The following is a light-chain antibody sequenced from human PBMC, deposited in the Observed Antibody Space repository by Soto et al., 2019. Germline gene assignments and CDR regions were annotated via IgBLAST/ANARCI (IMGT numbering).Light chain of an antibody. Sequence: EMVLTQSPVTLSVSPGERATLSCRASQSVSSNLVWYQHRPGQAHRLLIFGASTRATGVPARFSGGGSGTEFTLTISSLQSEDFALYYCQQYMHWPRTFGQGTKVDSK. J-gene: IGKJ1*01. V-gene: IGKV3-15*01. CDR1: QSVSSN. CDR3: QQYMHWPRT. CDR2: GAS.